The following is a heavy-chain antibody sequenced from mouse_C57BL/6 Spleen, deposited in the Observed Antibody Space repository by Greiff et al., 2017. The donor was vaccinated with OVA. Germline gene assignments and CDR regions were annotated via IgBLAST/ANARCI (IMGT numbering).Heavy chain of an antibody. Sequence: EVKLMESGGGLVQPGGSLKLSCAASGFTFSDYYMYWVRQTPEKRLEWVAYISNGGGSTYYPDTVKGRFTISRDNAKNTLYLQMSRLKSEDTAMYYCARQNYGSSYGFDYWGQGTTLTVSS. J-gene: IGHJ2*01. CDR2: ISNGGGST. V-gene: IGHV5-12*01. D-gene: IGHD1-1*01. CDR1: GFTFSDYY. CDR3: ARQNYGSSYGFDY.